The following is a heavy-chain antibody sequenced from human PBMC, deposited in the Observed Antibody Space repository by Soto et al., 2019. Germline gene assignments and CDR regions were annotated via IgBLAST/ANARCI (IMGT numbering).Heavy chain of an antibody. CDR1: GGSISSGGYY. V-gene: IGHV4-31*03. J-gene: IGHJ4*02. CDR3: ARVVSGVFDY. D-gene: IGHD3-10*01. CDR2: IYYSGST. Sequence: SENLSLTFTVSGGSISSGGYYWSWIRQHPGKGLEWIGYIYYSGSTYYNPSLKSRVTISVDTSKNQFSLKLSSVTAADTAVYYCARVVSGVFDYWGQGTLVTVSS.